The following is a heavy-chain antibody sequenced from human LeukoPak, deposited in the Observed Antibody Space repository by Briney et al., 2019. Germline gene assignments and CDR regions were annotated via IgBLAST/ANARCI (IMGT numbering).Heavy chain of an antibody. V-gene: IGHV6-1*01. CDR2: TYYRSKWYN. Sequence: PSQTLSLTCAISGDSVSSNSAAWNWIRQSPSRGLEWLGRTYYRSKWYNDYAVSVKSRITINPDTSKNQFSLQLNSVTPEDTAVYYCAREEAAAGIENYYYYMDVWGKGTTVTVSS. D-gene: IGHD6-13*01. CDR3: AREEAAAGIENYYYYMDV. J-gene: IGHJ6*03. CDR1: GDSVSSNSAA.